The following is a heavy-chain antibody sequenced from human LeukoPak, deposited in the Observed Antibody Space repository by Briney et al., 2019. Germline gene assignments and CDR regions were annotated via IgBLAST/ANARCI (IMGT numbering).Heavy chain of an antibody. V-gene: IGHV4-39*01. CDR1: GGSISSSSYY. Sequence: SETLSPTCTVSGGSISSSSYYWGWVRQLPGKGLEWIGTIYYSGSTYYNPSLKSRVTISVDTSKNQFSLKLSSVTAADTAVYYCARSSGYYPYYFDYWGQGTPVTVSS. J-gene: IGHJ4*02. CDR2: IYYSGST. CDR3: ARSSGYYPYYFDY. D-gene: IGHD3-22*01.